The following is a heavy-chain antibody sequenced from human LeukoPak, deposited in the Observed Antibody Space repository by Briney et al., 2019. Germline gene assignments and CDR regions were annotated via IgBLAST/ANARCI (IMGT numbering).Heavy chain of an antibody. CDR1: GYTFTSYD. Sequence: ASVKVSCKASGYTFTSYDINWVRQATGQELEWMGWMNPNSGNTGYAQKFQGRVTMTRNTSISTAYMELSSLRSEDTAVYYCARRGGGQTYYYYYYMDVWGKGTTVTVSS. J-gene: IGHJ6*03. CDR2: MNPNSGNT. CDR3: ARRGGGQTYYYYYYMDV. D-gene: IGHD5-12*01. V-gene: IGHV1-8*01.